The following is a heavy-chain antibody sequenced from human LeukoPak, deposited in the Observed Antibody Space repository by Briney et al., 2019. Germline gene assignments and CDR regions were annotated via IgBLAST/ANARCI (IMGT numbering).Heavy chain of an antibody. V-gene: IGHV4-31*03. CDR3: AREYSSGWYYFDY. J-gene: IGHJ4*02. Sequence: SETLSLTCTVSGGSISSGGYYWSWIRQHPGKGLEWIGYIYYSGSTYYKPSLKSRVTIPVDTSKNQFSLKLSSVTAADTAVYYCAREYSSGWYYFDYWGQGTLVTVSS. CDR1: GGSISSGGYY. D-gene: IGHD6-19*01. CDR2: IYYSGST.